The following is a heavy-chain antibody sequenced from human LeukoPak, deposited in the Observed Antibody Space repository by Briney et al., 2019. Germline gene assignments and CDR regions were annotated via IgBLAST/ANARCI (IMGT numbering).Heavy chain of an antibody. Sequence: GGSLRLSCTASGFRFSGFYMSWIRQAPGKGLEWISYISSGGSTIYYADSVEGRFTISRDNAKNSMYLQMNSLGAADTAVYYCARDRRRYCSNCGMDVRGQGTPVTVSS. V-gene: IGHV3-11*01. CDR1: GFRFSGFY. CDR3: ARDRRRYCSNCGMDV. CDR2: ISSGGSTI. J-gene: IGHJ6*02. D-gene: IGHD2-2*01.